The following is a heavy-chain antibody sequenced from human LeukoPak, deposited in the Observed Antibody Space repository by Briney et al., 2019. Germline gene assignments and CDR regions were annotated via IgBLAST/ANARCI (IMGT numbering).Heavy chain of an antibody. CDR2: ISCYDTTT. J-gene: IGHJ4*02. D-gene: IGHD3-22*01. V-gene: IGHV1-18*01. CDR3: ARHHYYDSSGYYLRGQEDY. Sequence: GASVKVSCKASGYTFSSHGISWVRQAPGQGLEWMGWISCYDTTTNYAQKFQGRVTMTTDTSTRTAYMELRSLTSDDTAVYYCARHHYYDSSGYYLRGQEDYWGQGTLVTVSS. CDR1: GYTFSSHG.